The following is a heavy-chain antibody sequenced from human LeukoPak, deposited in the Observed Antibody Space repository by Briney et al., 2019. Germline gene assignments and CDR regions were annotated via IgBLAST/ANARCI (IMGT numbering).Heavy chain of an antibody. CDR1: GGSFSGYY. CDR2: INHSGST. CDR3: ARDRCSSTSCYYYYFDY. Sequence: SETLSLTCAVYGGSFSGYYWSWIRQPPGKGLEWIGEINHSGSTNYNPSLKSRVTISADTSKNQFSLKLSSVTAADTAVYYCARDRCSSTSCYYYYFDYWGQGTLVTVSS. J-gene: IGHJ4*02. D-gene: IGHD2-2*01. V-gene: IGHV4-34*01.